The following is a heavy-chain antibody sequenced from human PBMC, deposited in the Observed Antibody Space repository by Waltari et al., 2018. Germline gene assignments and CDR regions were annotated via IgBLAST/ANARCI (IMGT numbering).Heavy chain of an antibody. Sequence: EVQLVESGGGLIQPGGSLRLSCAVSGFTVGTNYMSWVRQAPGKGLEWISLIYSGGGIHYADSVKGRFTISRDSSKNTLYLQMNSLRVEDTAVYYCAREGNWFDPWGQGTLVTVSS. J-gene: IGHJ5*02. CDR1: GFTVGTNY. V-gene: IGHV3-53*01. CDR2: IYSGGGI. CDR3: AREGNWFDP.